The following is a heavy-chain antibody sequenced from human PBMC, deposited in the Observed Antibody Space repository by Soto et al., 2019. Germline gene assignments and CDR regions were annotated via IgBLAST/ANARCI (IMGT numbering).Heavy chain of an antibody. CDR3: AREDYRNFFGLDP. V-gene: IGHV1-18*01. D-gene: IGHD3-16*02. Sequence: ASVKVSCKASGYSFATYDITWVRQAPGQGLEWMGWISGYNGNTKYAQNFQGRVTLSRETSTTTAHMELRNLRSDDTAVYFCAREDYRNFFGLDPWGQGSPVTVSS. CDR1: GYSFATYD. J-gene: IGHJ5*02. CDR2: ISGYNGNT.